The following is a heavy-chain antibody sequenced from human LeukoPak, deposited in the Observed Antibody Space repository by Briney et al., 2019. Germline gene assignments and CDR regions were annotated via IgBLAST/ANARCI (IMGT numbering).Heavy chain of an antibody. V-gene: IGHV4-59*01. Sequence: SETLSLTCGVSGGAITNYYWNWIRQAPGKGLEWLGYIYYTGSTTYNPSVKSRITISLDTSKKQISLKLRSVTAADTAVYYCARVPPGIAAAETWGQGTLVTVSS. CDR3: ARVPPGIAAAET. J-gene: IGHJ5*02. CDR1: GGAITNYY. D-gene: IGHD6-13*01. CDR2: IYYTGST.